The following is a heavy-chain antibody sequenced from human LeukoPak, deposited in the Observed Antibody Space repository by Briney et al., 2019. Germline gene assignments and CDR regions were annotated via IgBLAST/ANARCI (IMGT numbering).Heavy chain of an antibody. J-gene: IGHJ5*02. CDR1: GYSFTSYG. D-gene: IGHD3-10*01. CDR3: ARDAVDWRWFGELGTWFDP. Sequence: ASVKLSCKASGYSFTSYGISWVRQAPRQGLGWMGWISAYNGNSNYAQKLQGRVTMTTDTSTSTDYMELRSLRSDDTAVYYCARDAVDWRWFGELGTWFDPWGQGTLVTVSS. V-gene: IGHV1-18*01. CDR2: ISAYNGNS.